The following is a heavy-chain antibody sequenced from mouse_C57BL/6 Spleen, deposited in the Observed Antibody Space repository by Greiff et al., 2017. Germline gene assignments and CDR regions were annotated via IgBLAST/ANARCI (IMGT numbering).Heavy chain of an antibody. CDR3: ARPFRRWYFDV. CDR1: GYTFTSYW. V-gene: IGHV1-69*01. J-gene: IGHJ1*03. Sequence: VQLQQPGAELVMPGASVKLSCKASGYTFTSYWMHWVKQRPGQGLEWIGEIDPSDSYTNYNQKFKGKSTLTVDKSSSTAYMQLSSLTSEDSAVYYCARPFRRWYFDVWGTGTTVTVSS. CDR2: IDPSDSYT. D-gene: IGHD3-2*02.